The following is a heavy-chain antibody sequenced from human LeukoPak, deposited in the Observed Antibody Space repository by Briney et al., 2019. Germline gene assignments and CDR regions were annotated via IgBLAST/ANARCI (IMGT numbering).Heavy chain of an antibody. D-gene: IGHD6-13*01. Sequence: GASVKVSCKASGYTFTGYYMHWVRQAPGQGLEWMGWINPNSGGTNYAQKFQGRVTMTRDTSISTAYMELSRLRSDDTAVYYCAREYSSSWYANRGRISGRESNGAGYAFDIWGQGTMVTVSS. CDR1: GYTFTGYY. CDR3: AREYSSSWYANRGRISGRESNGAGYAFDI. V-gene: IGHV1-2*02. J-gene: IGHJ3*02. CDR2: INPNSGGT.